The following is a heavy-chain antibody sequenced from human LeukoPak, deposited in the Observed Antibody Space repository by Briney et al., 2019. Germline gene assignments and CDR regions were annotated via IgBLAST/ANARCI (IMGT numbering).Heavy chain of an antibody. V-gene: IGHV3-7*01. Sequence: PGGSLRLSCAASGFTFTTYWMNWVRQAPGKGLEWVASVKQDGSEKYYVDSVKGRFTISRDNSKNSLYLQMDSLRAEDTAVYYCARDHFVDGSNWRILFDYWGQGTLVSVSS. CDR2: VKQDGSEK. CDR1: GFTFTTYW. J-gene: IGHJ4*02. D-gene: IGHD5-24*01. CDR3: ARDHFVDGSNWRILFDY.